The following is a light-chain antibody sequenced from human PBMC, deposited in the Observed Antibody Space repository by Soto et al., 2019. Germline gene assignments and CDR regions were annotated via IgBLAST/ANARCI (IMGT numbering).Light chain of an antibody. V-gene: IGKV1-27*01. CDR2: SAS. J-gene: IGKJ3*01. Sequence: DIQMTQSPSSLSASVGDRVTITCRASQGIDYSLAWYQQKPGKVPNLLIYSASTLQSGVPSRFSGSGSGTDFTLTITSLQPEDAATYYCQEHYSGPPVAFGPGTKVDV. CDR3: QEHYSGPPVA. CDR1: QGIDYS.